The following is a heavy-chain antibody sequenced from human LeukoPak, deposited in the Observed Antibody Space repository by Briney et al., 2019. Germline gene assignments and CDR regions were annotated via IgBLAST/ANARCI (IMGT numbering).Heavy chain of an antibody. D-gene: IGHD3-10*01. CDR1: GYTFTSYD. V-gene: IGHV1-8*01. Sequence: ALVKVSCKASGYTFTSYDINWVRQATGQGLEWMGWMNPNSGNTGYAQKFQGRATMTRNTSISTAYMELSSMISEDTAVYYCARTGSITMVRGDWFDPWGQGNLVTVSS. J-gene: IGHJ5*02. CDR3: ARTGSITMVRGDWFDP. CDR2: MNPNSGNT.